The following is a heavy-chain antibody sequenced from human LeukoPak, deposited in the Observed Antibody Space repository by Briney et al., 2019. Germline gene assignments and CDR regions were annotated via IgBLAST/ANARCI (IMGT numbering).Heavy chain of an antibody. V-gene: IGHV3-9*01. CDR2: ISWNSGSI. Sequence: GGSLRLSCAASGFTFDDYAMHWVRQAPGKGLEWVSGISWNSGSIGYADSVKGRFTISRDNAKNSLYLQMNSLRAEDTALYYCAKDIGGGTMVSVGQVSYYYYGMDVWGQGTTVTVSS. J-gene: IGHJ6*02. CDR1: GFTFDDYA. D-gene: IGHD3-10*01. CDR3: AKDIGGGTMVSVGQVSYYYYGMDV.